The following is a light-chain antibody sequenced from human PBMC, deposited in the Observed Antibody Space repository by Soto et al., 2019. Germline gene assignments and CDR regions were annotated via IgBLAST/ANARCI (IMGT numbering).Light chain of an antibody. V-gene: IGKV3-15*01. CDR3: QQYNIWPPWT. CDR2: XAS. Sequence: EIVMTQSPATLSVXXGERATLSCRAXENVNSILAWYQQKPGQAPRLLXYXASTRAXGITARFSXSVSVTDFTLTISSLQSEDFAFYYCQQYNIWPPWTFGQGTKVDIK. CDR1: ENVNSI. J-gene: IGKJ1*01.